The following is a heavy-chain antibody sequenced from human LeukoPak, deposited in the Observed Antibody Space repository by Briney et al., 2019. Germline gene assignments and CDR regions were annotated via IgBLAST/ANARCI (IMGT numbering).Heavy chain of an antibody. Sequence: GESLKISCKGSGYSFTTYSIGWVRQMPGKGLEWMGILYAGHSDTAYSPSFQGQVTISADKSISTAYLQWNSLKASDTAMYYCARLPYCGGDCYPNWFDPWGQGTLVTVSS. V-gene: IGHV5-51*01. CDR1: GYSFTTYS. CDR2: LYAGHSDT. D-gene: IGHD2-21*02. CDR3: ARLPYCGGDCYPNWFDP. J-gene: IGHJ5*02.